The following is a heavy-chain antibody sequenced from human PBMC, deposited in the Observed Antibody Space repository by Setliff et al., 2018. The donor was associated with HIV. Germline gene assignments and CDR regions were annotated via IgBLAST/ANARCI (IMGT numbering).Heavy chain of an antibody. CDR3: ARPVSKYFYGMDV. Sequence: LSLTCTVSGGSIRSYYWSWIRQPPGKALEWIGYIYLNGGTDYNPSLKSRVTISADTSKNQFSLKLSSVTAADTAVFYCARPVSKYFYGMDVWGRGTTVTVSS. V-gene: IGHV4-59*01. J-gene: IGHJ6*02. CDR1: GGSIRSYY. CDR2: IYLNGGT.